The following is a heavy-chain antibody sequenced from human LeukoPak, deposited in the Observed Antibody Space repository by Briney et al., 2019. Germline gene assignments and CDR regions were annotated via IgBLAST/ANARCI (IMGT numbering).Heavy chain of an antibody. CDR2: IIPIFGTA. D-gene: IGHD1-26*01. Sequence: ASVKVSSKASGGTFSSYAISWVRQAPGQGLEWMGGIIPIFGTANYAQKFQGRVTITADESTSTAYMELSSLRSEDTAVYYCARDGSGSYPFDYWGQGTLVTVSS. CDR1: GGTFSSYA. J-gene: IGHJ4*02. CDR3: ARDGSGSYPFDY. V-gene: IGHV1-69*13.